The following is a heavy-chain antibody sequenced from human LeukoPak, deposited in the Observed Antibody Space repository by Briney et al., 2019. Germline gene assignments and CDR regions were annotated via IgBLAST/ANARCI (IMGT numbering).Heavy chain of an antibody. V-gene: IGHV3-9*03. CDR3: AKGRGLYYYDSSGPTGAFDI. CDR2: ISWNSGSI. J-gene: IGHJ3*02. CDR1: GFTFDDYA. Sequence: PGGSLRLSCAASGFTFDDYAMHWVRQAPGKGLEWVSGISWNSGSIGYADSVKGRFTISRDNAKNSLYLQMNSLRAEDMALYYCAKGRGLYYYDSSGPTGAFDIWGQGTMVTVSS. D-gene: IGHD3-22*01.